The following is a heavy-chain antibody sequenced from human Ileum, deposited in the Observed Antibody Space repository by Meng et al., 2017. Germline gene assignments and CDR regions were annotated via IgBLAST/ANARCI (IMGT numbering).Heavy chain of an antibody. CDR3: ANGYSPDY. CDR1: GFTLSSYG. J-gene: IGHJ4*02. Sequence: GESLKISCAASGFTLSSYGMSWVRQAPGKGLEWVSTISHNGGSTYYADSVKGRFTISRDNSKNTLYLQMNSLRAEDTAVYYCANGYSPDYWGQGTLVTCSS. CDR2: ISHNGGST. D-gene: IGHD5-18*01. V-gene: IGHV3-23*01.